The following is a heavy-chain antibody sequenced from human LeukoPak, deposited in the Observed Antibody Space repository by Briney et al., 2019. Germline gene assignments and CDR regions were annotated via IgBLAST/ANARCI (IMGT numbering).Heavy chain of an antibody. CDR2: INPNSGGT. CDR3: ARDAGRWLQLGDAFDI. Sequence: ASVKVSCKASGYTFTGYYMHWVRQAPGQGLEWMGWINPNSGGTNYAQKLQGRVTMTRDTSISTAFMELSSLRSEDTAVYYCARDAGRWLQLGDAFDIWGQGTMVTVSS. D-gene: IGHD5-24*01. J-gene: IGHJ3*02. V-gene: IGHV1-2*02. CDR1: GYTFTGYY.